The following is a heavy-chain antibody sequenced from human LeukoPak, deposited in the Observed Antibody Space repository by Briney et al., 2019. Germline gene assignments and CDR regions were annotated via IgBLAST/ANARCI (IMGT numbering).Heavy chain of an antibody. CDR1: GGTFSSYA. CDR3: ARDRIGYSYGLGSYYFDY. V-gene: IGHV1-69*04. J-gene: IGHJ4*02. CDR2: IIPILGIA. Sequence: SVKVSCKASGGTFSSYAISWVRQAPGQGLEWMGRIIPILGIANYAQKFQGRVTITADKSTSTVYMELSSLRSEVKVVYYCARDRIGYSYGLGSYYFDYWGQGTLVTVSS. D-gene: IGHD5-18*01.